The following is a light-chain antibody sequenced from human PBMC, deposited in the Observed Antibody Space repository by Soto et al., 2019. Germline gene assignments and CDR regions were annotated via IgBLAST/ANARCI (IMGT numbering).Light chain of an antibody. V-gene: IGKV3-11*01. CDR1: QSVSSY. J-gene: IGKJ4*01. CDR3: QQRSNFLT. CDR2: DAS. Sequence: EIVLTQSPATLSLSPGERATLSCMASQSVSSYLAWYQQKPGKAPRLLIYDASNRATGIPARFSGSGSETDFTLTISSLEPEDFAVYYCQQRSNFLTFGGGTKVDIK.